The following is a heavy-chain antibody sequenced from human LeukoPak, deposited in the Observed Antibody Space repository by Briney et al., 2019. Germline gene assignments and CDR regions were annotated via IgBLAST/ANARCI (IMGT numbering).Heavy chain of an antibody. CDR3: ASMVRGAALDY. J-gene: IGHJ4*02. Sequence: PSETLSLTCTVSGGSISSYYWSWIRQPPGKRLEWIGYIYYSGSTNYNPSLKSRVTISVDTSKNQLSLKLSSVTAADTAVYYCASMVRGAALDYWGQGTLVTVSS. CDR2: IYYSGST. D-gene: IGHD3-10*01. CDR1: GGSISSYY. V-gene: IGHV4-59*08.